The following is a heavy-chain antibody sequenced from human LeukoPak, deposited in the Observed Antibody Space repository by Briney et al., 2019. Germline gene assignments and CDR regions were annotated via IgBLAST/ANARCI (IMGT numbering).Heavy chain of an antibody. CDR1: GGSISSYY. V-gene: IGHV4-59*12. CDR3: ARDRPLVVPAGGPDYYYYYGMDV. J-gene: IGHJ6*02. D-gene: IGHD2-2*01. CDR2: VYYSGST. Sequence: SETLSLTCTVSGGSISSYYWSWIRQPPGKGLEWIGYVYYSGSTNYNPSLKSRVTISVDTSKNQFSLKLSSVTAADTAVYYCARDRPLVVPAGGPDYYYYYGMDVWGQGTTVTVSS.